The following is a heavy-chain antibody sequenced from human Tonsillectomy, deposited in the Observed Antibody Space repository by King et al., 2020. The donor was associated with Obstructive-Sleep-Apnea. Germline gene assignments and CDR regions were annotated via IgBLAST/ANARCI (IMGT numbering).Heavy chain of an antibody. CDR3: ARAWADCSSSSCYLFHY. Sequence: VQLVESGGGLVQPGGSLRLSCAASEFTFSNYWMSWVRQAPGKGLEWVANINQDGSEKYYVDPVKGRFTISRDNAKNSLYLQMNSLRAEDTAVYYCARAWADCSSSSCYLFHYWGQGTLVTVSS. CDR2: INQDGSEK. CDR1: EFTFSNYW. D-gene: IGHD2-2*01. J-gene: IGHJ4*02. V-gene: IGHV3-7*01.